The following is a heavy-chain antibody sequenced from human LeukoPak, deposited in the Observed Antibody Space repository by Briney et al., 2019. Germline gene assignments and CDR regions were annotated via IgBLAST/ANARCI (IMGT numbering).Heavy chain of an antibody. V-gene: IGHV1-24*01. Sequence: ASVKVSCKVSGYTLTELSMHRVRQAPGKGLEWMGGFDPEDGETIYAQKFQGRVTMTEDTSTDTAYMELSSLRSEDTAVYYCATFSSISVTHYFDYWGQGTLVTVSS. D-gene: IGHD4-17*01. CDR1: GYTLTELS. CDR2: FDPEDGET. J-gene: IGHJ4*02. CDR3: ATFSSISVTHYFDY.